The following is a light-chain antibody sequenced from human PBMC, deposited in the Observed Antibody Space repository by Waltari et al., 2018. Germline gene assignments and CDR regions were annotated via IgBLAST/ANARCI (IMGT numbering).Light chain of an antibody. CDR2: KSS. V-gene: IGKV1-5*03. Sequence: DIQMTQSPSTLSASVGDRVTITCRASQSVSKWLAWYQQKPGEAPKLLIYKSSLLQSGVQSRFSGSGTGTEFTLTISSLQADDFATYYCKQYNGFNTFGQGTKLE. CDR1: QSVSKW. CDR3: KQYNGFNT. J-gene: IGKJ2*01.